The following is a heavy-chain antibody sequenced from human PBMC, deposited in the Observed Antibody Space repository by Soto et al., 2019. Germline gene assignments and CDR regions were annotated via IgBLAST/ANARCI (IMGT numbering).Heavy chain of an antibody. J-gene: IGHJ4*02. CDR1: GYSVSRGDFY. CDR2: IDPTGGD. V-gene: IGHV4-31*03. D-gene: IGHD6-19*01. CDR3: ATGQVAGPQADAAYLEY. Sequence: SETLSLTCHVSGYSVSRGDFYWSWLRQHPGKGLEWLGFIDPTGGDHYNPSPKSRLNILIDTSNNQFSLRLNSVTAADTAVYYCATGQVAGPQADAAYLEYWGLGLLVTSPQ.